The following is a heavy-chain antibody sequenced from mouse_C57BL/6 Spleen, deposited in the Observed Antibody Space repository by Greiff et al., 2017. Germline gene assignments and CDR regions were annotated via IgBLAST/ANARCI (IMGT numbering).Heavy chain of an antibody. CDR3: ARWEGQLGLRAMDY. V-gene: IGHV1-55*01. D-gene: IGHD3-3*01. Sequence: QVQLQQPGAELVKPGASVKMSCKASGYTFTSYWITWVKQRPGQGLEWIGDIYPGSGSTNYNEKFKSKATLTVDTSSSTAYMQLSSLTSEDSAVYYCARWEGQLGLRAMDYWGQGTSVTVSS. CDR2: IYPGSGST. CDR1: GYTFTSYW. J-gene: IGHJ4*01.